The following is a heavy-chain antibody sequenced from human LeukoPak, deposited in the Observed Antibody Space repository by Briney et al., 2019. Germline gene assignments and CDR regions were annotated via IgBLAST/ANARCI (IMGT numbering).Heavy chain of an antibody. Sequence: PSETLSLTCTASGGSISSYYWSWIRQPPGKGLEWIGYIYYSGSTNYNPSLKSRVTISVDTSKNQFSLKLSSVTAADTAVYYCARLNCSGGSCYSSAYFDYWGQGTLVTVSS. D-gene: IGHD2-15*01. CDR1: GGSISSYY. V-gene: IGHV4-59*08. J-gene: IGHJ4*02. CDR2: IYYSGST. CDR3: ARLNCSGGSCYSSAYFDY.